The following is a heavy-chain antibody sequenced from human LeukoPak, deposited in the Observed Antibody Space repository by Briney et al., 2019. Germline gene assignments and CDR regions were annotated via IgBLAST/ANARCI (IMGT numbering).Heavy chain of an antibody. CDR3: AKAAAVVTPWDLDY. Sequence: ASVKVSCKASGYTFTDHYIYWVRQAPGQGLEWMGWINPNGGGTNYAQKFQDRVTMTRDTSISTAYMDLSRLRSDDTAVYYCAKAAAVVTPWDLDYWGQGTLVTVSS. CDR1: GYTFTDHY. J-gene: IGHJ4*02. CDR2: INPNGGGT. V-gene: IGHV1-2*02. D-gene: IGHD4-23*01.